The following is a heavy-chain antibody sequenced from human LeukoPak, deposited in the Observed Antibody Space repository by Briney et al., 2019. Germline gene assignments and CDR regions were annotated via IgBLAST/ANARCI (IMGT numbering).Heavy chain of an antibody. D-gene: IGHD6-13*01. J-gene: IGHJ4*02. V-gene: IGHV3-9*01. Sequence: GGSLRLSCAASGFTFDDYAMHWVRQAPGKGLEWVSGISWNSGSIGYADSVKGRFTISRDNSKNTLYLQMNSLRAEDTAVYYCAKDGVAAAVDYWGQGTLVTVSS. CDR3: AKDGVAAAVDY. CDR2: ISWNSGSI. CDR1: GFTFDDYA.